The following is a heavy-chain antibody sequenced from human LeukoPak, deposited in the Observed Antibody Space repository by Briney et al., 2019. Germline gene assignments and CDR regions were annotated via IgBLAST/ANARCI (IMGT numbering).Heavy chain of an antibody. CDR2: IYYSGST. Sequence: SETLSLTCTVSGGSISSSSYYWGWIRQPPGKGLEWIGSIYYSGSTYYNPSLKSRVTISVDTSKNQFSLKLSSVTAADTAVYYCASNIAARQRGYYYYMDVWGKGTTVTVSS. V-gene: IGHV4-39*01. CDR1: GGSISSSSYY. J-gene: IGHJ6*03. D-gene: IGHD6-6*01. CDR3: ASNIAARQRGYYYYMDV.